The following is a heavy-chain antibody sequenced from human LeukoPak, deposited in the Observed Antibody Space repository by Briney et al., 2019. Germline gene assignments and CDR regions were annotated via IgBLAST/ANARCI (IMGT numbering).Heavy chain of an antibody. J-gene: IGHJ6*02. CDR1: GDSVSSNSAA. Sequence: SQTLSLTCAISGDSVSSNSAAWNWLRQSPSRGLEWLGRTYYRSKWYNDYAVSVKSRITINPDASKNQFSLQLNSVTPEDTAVYYCARDPVASYYYYYGMDVWGQGTTVTVSS. CDR3: ARDPVASYYYYYGMDV. V-gene: IGHV6-1*01. CDR2: TYYRSKWYN. D-gene: IGHD4-23*01.